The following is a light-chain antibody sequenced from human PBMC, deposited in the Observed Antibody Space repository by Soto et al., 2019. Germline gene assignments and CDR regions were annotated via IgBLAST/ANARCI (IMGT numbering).Light chain of an antibody. CDR3: TSYTTGDTLA. CDR2: DGS. J-gene: IGLJ2*01. V-gene: IGLV2-14*03. Sequence: QSALTQPASVSGSPGQSITISCTGTTNDVGAYDYVSWYQHHPGKAPRLMIFDGSDRPSGVSNRFSGSKSSNTASLTISGLQAEDEADYYCTSYTTGDTLAFGGGTKLTVL. CDR1: TNDVGAYDY.